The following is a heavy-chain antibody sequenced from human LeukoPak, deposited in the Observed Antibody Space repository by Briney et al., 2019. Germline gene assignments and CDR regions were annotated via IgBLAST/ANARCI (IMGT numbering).Heavy chain of an antibody. J-gene: IGHJ4*02. CDR2: ISSSTITI. CDR1: GFPFTLYN. V-gene: IGHV3-48*04. D-gene: IGHD3-16*01. CDR3: ARELNGYGYYFFDY. Sequence: GGSLRLSCEVSGFPFTLYNMNWVRQAPGKRLEWLSYISSSTITIYYADSVKGRFTISRDNAKNSLYLQMNGLGAEDTAVYYCARELNGYGYYFFDYWGPGTLVTVSS.